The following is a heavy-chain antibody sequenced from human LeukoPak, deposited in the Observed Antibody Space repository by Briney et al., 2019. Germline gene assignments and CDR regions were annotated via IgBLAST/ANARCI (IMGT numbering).Heavy chain of an antibody. CDR2: IYPDDSDT. V-gene: IGHV5-51*01. CDR1: GYSFATHW. J-gene: IGHJ4*02. Sequence: GESLKISCKVSGYSFATHWIGWVRQMPEKGLEWMGIIYPDDSDTRYSPSFQGQVTISADKSISTAYLQWSSLKASDTAMYYCATPYPREYCSSTTCYFNYWGQGTLVTVSS. CDR3: ATPYPREYCSSTTCYFNY. D-gene: IGHD2-2*01.